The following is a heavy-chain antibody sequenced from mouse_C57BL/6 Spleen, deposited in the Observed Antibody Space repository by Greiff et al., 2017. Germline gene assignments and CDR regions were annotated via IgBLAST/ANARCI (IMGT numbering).Heavy chain of an antibody. D-gene: IGHD2-3*01. CDR2: IDPSDSYT. V-gene: IGHV1-50*01. CDR1: GYTFTSYW. CDR3: ARGEGGGWSN. Sequence: QVQLQQPGAELVKPGASVKLSCKASGYTFTSYWMPWVKQRPGQGLEWIGEIDPSDSYTNYNQKFKGKATLTVDPSSSTAYMRLSSLPSEDSAVDYCARGEGGGWSNWGQGTTLTVSS. J-gene: IGHJ2*01.